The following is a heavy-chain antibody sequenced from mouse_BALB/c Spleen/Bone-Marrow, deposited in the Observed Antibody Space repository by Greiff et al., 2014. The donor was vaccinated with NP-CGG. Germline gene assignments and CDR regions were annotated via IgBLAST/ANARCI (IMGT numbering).Heavy chain of an antibody. CDR3: ARGRFAY. Sequence: QVQLQQSGAEPAKPGASVKMSCKASGYTFTSYWMHWVKQRPGQGLEWIGYINPSTGYTEYNQKFKDKATLTADKSSSTAYMQLSSLTSEDSAVYFCARGRFAYWGQGTLVTVSA. CDR2: INPSTGYT. V-gene: IGHV1-7*01. J-gene: IGHJ3*01. CDR1: GYTFTSYW.